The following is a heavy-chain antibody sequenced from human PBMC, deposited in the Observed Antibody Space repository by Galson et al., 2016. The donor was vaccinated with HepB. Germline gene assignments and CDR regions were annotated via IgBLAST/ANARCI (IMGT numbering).Heavy chain of an antibody. V-gene: IGHV3-30*02. CDR2: IWYDGSNK. Sequence: SLRLSCAASGFTFSSYGMHWVRQAPGKGLEWVAHIWYDGSNKYYANSVKGRFTVSRDNSKNTLYLQLNSLRSEDTAVYYCAKEDYGDPYWYFDLWGRGTLVTVSS. J-gene: IGHJ2*01. D-gene: IGHD4-17*01. CDR3: AKEDYGDPYWYFDL. CDR1: GFTFSSYG.